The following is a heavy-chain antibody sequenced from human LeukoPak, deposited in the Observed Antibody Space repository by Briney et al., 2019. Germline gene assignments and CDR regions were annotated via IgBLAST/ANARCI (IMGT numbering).Heavy chain of an antibody. CDR3: AKDSLNIVVVVAATPGWFDP. CDR2: ISSSSSTI. CDR1: GFTFSSYS. D-gene: IGHD2-15*01. Sequence: GGSLRLSCAASGFTFSSYSMNWVRQAPGKGLEWVSHISSSSSTIYYADSVKGRFTISRDNSKNTLYLQMNSLRAEDTAVYYCAKDSLNIVVVVAATPGWFDPWGQGTLVTVSS. V-gene: IGHV3-48*01. J-gene: IGHJ5*02.